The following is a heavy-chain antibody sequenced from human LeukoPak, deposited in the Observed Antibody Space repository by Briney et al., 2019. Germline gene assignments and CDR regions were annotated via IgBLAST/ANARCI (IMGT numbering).Heavy chain of an antibody. D-gene: IGHD4-17*01. CDR1: GGSISSGNW. J-gene: IGHJ4*02. Sequence: SGTLSLTCAVSGGSISSGNWWSWVRQPPGKGLEWIGEIYHSGSTNYNPSLKSRVTVSVDKSKNQVSLNLSSVTAADTAVYYCAGGTYDYGDYGRSDYWGQGTLVTVSS. CDR2: IYHSGST. V-gene: IGHV4-4*02. CDR3: AGGTYDYGDYGRSDY.